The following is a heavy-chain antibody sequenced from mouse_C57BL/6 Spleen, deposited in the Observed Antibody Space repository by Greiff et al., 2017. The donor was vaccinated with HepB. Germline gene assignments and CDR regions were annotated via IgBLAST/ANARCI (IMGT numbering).Heavy chain of an antibody. CDR2: INPNNGGT. V-gene: IGHV1-22*01. CDR1: GYTFTDYN. CDR3: AREGSPAMDY. Sequence: EVKLMESGPELVKPGASVKMSCKASGYTFTDYNMHWVKQSHGKSLEWIGYINPNNGGTSYNQKFKGKATLTVNKSSNTAYMELRSLTSEDSAVYYCAREGSPAMDYWGQGTSVTVSS. J-gene: IGHJ4*01.